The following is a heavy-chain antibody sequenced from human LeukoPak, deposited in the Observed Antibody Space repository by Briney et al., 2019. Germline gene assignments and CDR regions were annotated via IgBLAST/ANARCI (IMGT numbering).Heavy chain of an antibody. V-gene: IGHV3-69-1*01. J-gene: IGHJ4*02. CDR1: GFTFSNYA. D-gene: IGHD3-10*02. CDR2: ITSSNNI. Sequence: GGSLRLSCAASGFTFSNYAMNWVRQAPGKGLEGVSSITSSNNIYYADSVKGRFTISRDNAQNSLYLQMNSLRAEDTAVYYCARMFGNSRSYWGQGTLVTVSS. CDR3: ARMFGNSRSY.